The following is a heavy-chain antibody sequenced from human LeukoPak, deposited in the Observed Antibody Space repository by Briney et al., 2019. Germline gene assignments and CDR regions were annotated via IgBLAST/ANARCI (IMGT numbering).Heavy chain of an antibody. CDR2: ISSSGSTI. Sequence: PGGSLRLSCAASGFTFSSYEMNWVRQAPGKGLEWVSYISSSGSTIYYADSVKGRFTIPRDNAKNSLYLQMNSLRAEDTAVYYCARDRTSYSSGWYYFDYWGQGTLVTVSS. V-gene: IGHV3-48*03. CDR1: GFTFSSYE. D-gene: IGHD6-19*01. J-gene: IGHJ4*02. CDR3: ARDRTSYSSGWYYFDY.